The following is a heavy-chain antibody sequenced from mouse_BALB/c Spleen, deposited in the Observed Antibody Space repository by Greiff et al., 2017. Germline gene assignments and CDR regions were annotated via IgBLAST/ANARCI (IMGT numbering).Heavy chain of an antibody. V-gene: IGHV1S29*02. CDR3: ARKTARATGDYFDY. CDR2: IYPYNGGT. Sequence: VQLKESGPELVKPGASVKISCKASGYTFTDYNMHWVKQSHGKSLEWIGYIYPYNGGTGYNQKFKSKATLTVDNSSSTAYMELRSLTSEDSAVYYCARKTARATGDYFDYWGQGTTLTVSS. D-gene: IGHD3-2*01. J-gene: IGHJ2*01. CDR1: GYTFTDYN.